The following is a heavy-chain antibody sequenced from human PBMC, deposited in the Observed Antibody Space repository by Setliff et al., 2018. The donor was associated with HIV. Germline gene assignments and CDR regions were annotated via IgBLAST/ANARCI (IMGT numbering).Heavy chain of an antibody. J-gene: IGHJ3*02. V-gene: IGHV1-8*02. CDR3: ARGGGGYYYVGAVDI. Sequence: ASVKVSCKASGGTFRSHEISWVRQATGQGLEWMGWMNPNSGNTGYAQKFQGRVTMTGNTSISTAYMELSSLRSEDTAVYYCARGGGGYYYVGAVDIWGQGTVVTVSS. D-gene: IGHD3-22*01. CDR1: GGTFRSHE. CDR2: MNPNSGNT.